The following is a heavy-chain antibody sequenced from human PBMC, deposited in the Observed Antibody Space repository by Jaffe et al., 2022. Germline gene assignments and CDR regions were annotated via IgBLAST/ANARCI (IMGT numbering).Heavy chain of an antibody. V-gene: IGHV1-69*08. J-gene: IGHJ5*02. CDR1: GGTFSSYT. Sequence: QVQLVQSGAEVKKPGSSVKVSCKASGGTFSSYTISWVRQAPGQGLEWMGRIIPILGIANYAQKFQGRVTITADKSTSTAYMELSSLRSEDTAVYYCARELAAAAHINWFDPWGQGTLVTVSS. D-gene: IGHD6-13*01. CDR2: IIPILGIA. CDR3: ARELAAAAHINWFDP.